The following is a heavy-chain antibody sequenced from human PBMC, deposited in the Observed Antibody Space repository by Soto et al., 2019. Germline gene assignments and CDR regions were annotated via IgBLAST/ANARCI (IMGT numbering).Heavy chain of an antibody. CDR2: ISSDGINK. Sequence: QVQLVESGGGAVQPGRSLRLSCAASGFTFSNNGIHWVRHAPGKGLEWVAVISSDGINKYYADSVKGRSTISRDNSKNTLFRQMNSLGVEDTAVYYCAMDLYGGSSRFDYWGQGTLVTVSS. V-gene: IGHV3-30*03. CDR3: AMDLYGGSSRFDY. J-gene: IGHJ4*02. D-gene: IGHD2-15*01. CDR1: GFTFSNNG.